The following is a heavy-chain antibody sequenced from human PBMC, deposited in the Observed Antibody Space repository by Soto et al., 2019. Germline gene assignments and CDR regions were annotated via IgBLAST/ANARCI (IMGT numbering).Heavy chain of an antibody. CDR3: AKGGSGSYSNAFDI. CDR2: IYYSGST. Sequence: QLQLQESGPGLVKPSETLSLTCTVSGGSISSSSYYWGWIRQPPGKGLEWIGSIYYSGSTYYNPPLKSRVTIXVXTXXNQFSLKLSSVTAADTAVYYCAKGGSGSYSNAFDIWGQGTMVTVSS. J-gene: IGHJ3*02. D-gene: IGHD3-10*01. CDR1: GGSISSSSYY. V-gene: IGHV4-39*01.